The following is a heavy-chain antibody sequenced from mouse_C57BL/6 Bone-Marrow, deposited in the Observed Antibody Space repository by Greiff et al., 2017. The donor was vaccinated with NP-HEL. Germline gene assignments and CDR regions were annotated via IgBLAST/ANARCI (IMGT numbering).Heavy chain of an antibody. J-gene: IGHJ3*01. CDR1: GYSFTGYY. CDR2: INPSTGGT. D-gene: IGHD4-1*01. V-gene: IGHV1-42*01. CDR3: AWEFSAY. Sequence: EVQLQQSGPELVKPGASVKISCKASGYSFTGYYMNWVKQSPEKSLEWIGEINPSTGGTTYNQKFKAKATLTVDKSSSTAYMQLKSLTSEYSAVYYCAWEFSAYWGQGTLVTVSA.